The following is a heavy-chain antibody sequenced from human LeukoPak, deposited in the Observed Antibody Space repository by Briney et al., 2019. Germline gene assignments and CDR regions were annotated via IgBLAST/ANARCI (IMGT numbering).Heavy chain of an antibody. CDR2: INWNGGST. Sequence: AGGSLRLSRIASGFTFDDHGMSWVRQAPGKGPEWVSNINWNGGSTGYVDSVKGRFTITRDNGKNSLYLQMNSLRIEDTASYYCARVVSWGTIYFDNWNQGILVTVYS. V-gene: IGHV3-20*04. CDR3: ARVVSWGTIYFDN. D-gene: IGHD1-1*01. J-gene: IGHJ4*02. CDR1: GFTFDDHG.